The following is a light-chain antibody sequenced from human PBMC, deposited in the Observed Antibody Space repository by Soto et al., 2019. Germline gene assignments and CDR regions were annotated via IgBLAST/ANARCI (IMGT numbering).Light chain of an antibody. Sequence: IQMTQSPATLSASVGDRVTITCRASQSISSWLAWYQQKPGKAPKLLIYKASSLESGVPSRFSGSGSGTEFTLAISSLQPDDFATYYCQQCNSYPWTFGQGTKVDIK. J-gene: IGKJ1*01. V-gene: IGKV1-5*03. CDR1: QSISSW. CDR3: QQCNSYPWT. CDR2: KAS.